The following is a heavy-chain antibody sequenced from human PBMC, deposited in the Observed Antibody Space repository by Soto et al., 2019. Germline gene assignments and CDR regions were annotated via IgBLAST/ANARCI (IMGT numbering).Heavy chain of an antibody. CDR2: ISYDGSNK. J-gene: IGHJ3*02. D-gene: IGHD6-13*01. CDR1: GFTFSSYG. Sequence: GGSLRLSCAASGFTFSSYGMHWVRQAPGKGLEWVAVISYDGSNKYYADSVKGRFTISRDNSKNTLYLQMNSLRAEDTAVYYCANGGDYSSSWYSDAFDIWGQGTMVTVSS. V-gene: IGHV3-30*18. CDR3: ANGGDYSSSWYSDAFDI.